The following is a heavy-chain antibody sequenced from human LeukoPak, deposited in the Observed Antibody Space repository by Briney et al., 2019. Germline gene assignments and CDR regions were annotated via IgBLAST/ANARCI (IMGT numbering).Heavy chain of an antibody. J-gene: IGHJ4*02. CDR2: ISSSGSTI. CDR1: GFTFSSYE. V-gene: IGHV3-48*03. Sequence: PGGSLRLSCAASGFTFSSYEMNWVRQAPGKGLEWVSYISSSGSTIYYANAVTGRFTTSRENGKNSLYLQMNSLRAEDTAVYYCARDYDVSGSYGGWGQGTLVTVSS. D-gene: IGHD1-26*01. CDR3: ARDYDVSGSYGG.